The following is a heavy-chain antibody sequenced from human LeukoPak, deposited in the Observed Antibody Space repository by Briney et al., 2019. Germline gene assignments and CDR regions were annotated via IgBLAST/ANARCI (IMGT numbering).Heavy chain of an antibody. CDR1: GYTFTSYG. CDR2: ISAYNGNT. J-gene: IGHJ4*02. D-gene: IGHD5-18*01. Sequence: ASVKVSCKASGYTFTSYGISWVRQAPGQGLERMGWISAYNGNTNYAQKLQGRVTMTTDTSTSTAYMELRSLRSDDTAVYYCARQSSPHVDTAMVWVTYWGQGTLVTVSS. CDR3: ARQSSPHVDTAMVWVTY. V-gene: IGHV1-18*01.